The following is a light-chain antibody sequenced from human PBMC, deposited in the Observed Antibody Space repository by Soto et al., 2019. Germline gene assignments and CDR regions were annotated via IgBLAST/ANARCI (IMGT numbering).Light chain of an antibody. V-gene: IGLV2-14*01. Sequence: QSALTQPASVSGSPGQSITISCTGTSSDVGDYNYVSWFQQHPGIVPKLMIYEVSNRPSGVSNRFSGSKSVNTASLTISGLQSEDEAYYYCISYTSKSTWVFGGGTKVTVL. J-gene: IGLJ2*01. CDR2: EVS. CDR1: SSDVGDYNY. CDR3: ISYTSKSTWV.